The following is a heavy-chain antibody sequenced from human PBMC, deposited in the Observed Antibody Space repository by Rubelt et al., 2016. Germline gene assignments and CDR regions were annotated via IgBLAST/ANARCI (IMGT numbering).Heavy chain of an antibody. CDR1: GGSISSGGYY. J-gene: IGHJ3*02. V-gene: IGHV4-61*08. Sequence: QVQLQESGPGLVKPSQTLSLTCTVSGGSISSGGYYWGWIRQHPGKGLEWIGYIYYSGSTNYNPSLKSRVTISVDTAKNQVSLKLSSVTAADTAVYYCAREGSSWEALDIWGQGTMVTVSS. CDR3: AREGSSWEALDI. D-gene: IGHD6-13*01. CDR2: IYYSGST.